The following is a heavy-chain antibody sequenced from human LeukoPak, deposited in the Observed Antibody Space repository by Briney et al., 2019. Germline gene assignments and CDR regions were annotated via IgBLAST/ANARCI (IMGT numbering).Heavy chain of an antibody. CDR2: ISSSSSTI. J-gene: IGHJ4*02. D-gene: IGHD1-26*01. V-gene: IGHV3-48*04. CDR3: ARDRGGSYSAIDY. CDR1: GFTFSSYS. Sequence: GGSLRLSCAASGFTFSSYSMNWVHQAPGKGLKWVSFISSSSSTIYYADSVKGRFTISRDNAKNSLYLQMNSLRAEDTAVYYCARDRGGSYSAIDYWGQGTLVTVSS.